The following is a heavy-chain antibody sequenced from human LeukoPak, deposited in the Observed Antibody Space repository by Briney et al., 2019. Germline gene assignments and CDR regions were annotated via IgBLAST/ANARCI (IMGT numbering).Heavy chain of an antibody. Sequence: SETLSLTCTVSGGSISSAGYYWSWIRQPPGKGLEWIGYIYHSGSTYYNPSLKSRVTISVDTSKNQFSLKLSSVTAADTAVYYCASTLPYSSSWWGNRWFDPWGQGTLVTVSS. CDR2: IYHSGST. V-gene: IGHV4-30-2*01. J-gene: IGHJ5*02. D-gene: IGHD6-13*01. CDR1: GGSISSAGYY. CDR3: ASTLPYSSSWWGNRWFDP.